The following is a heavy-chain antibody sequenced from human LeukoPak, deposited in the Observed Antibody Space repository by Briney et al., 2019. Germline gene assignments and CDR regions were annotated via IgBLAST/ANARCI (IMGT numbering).Heavy chain of an antibody. Sequence: ASVKVSCKASGYTFISYDIDWVRQVTGQGLEWMGWMNPNSGSTGYAQKFQGRVTITRNTSISTAYMELSSLRFEDTAVYYCARVRVLRFLEWLLPLGFDPWGQGTLVTVSS. CDR1: GYTFISYD. D-gene: IGHD3-3*01. CDR3: ARVRVLRFLEWLLPLGFDP. J-gene: IGHJ5*02. V-gene: IGHV1-8*01. CDR2: MNPNSGST.